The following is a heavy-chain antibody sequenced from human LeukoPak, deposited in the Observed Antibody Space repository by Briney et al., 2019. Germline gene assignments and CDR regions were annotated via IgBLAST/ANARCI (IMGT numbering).Heavy chain of an antibody. V-gene: IGHV3-30*04. Sequence: GGSLRLSCAASGFTFSSYAMHWVRQAPGKGLEWVAVISYYGSNKYYADSVKGRFTISRDNSKNTLYLQMNSLRAEDTAVYYCARGGGLAYCGGDCYFHNFDYWGQGTLVTVSS. CDR3: ARGGGLAYCGGDCYFHNFDY. CDR2: ISYYGSNK. D-gene: IGHD2-21*02. CDR1: GFTFSSYA. J-gene: IGHJ4*02.